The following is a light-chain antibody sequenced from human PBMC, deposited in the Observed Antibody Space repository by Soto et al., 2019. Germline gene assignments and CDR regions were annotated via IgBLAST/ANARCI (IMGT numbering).Light chain of an antibody. CDR2: KAS. CDR1: QTISSW. Sequence: DIQMTQSPSTLSGSVGDRVTITCRASQTISSWLAWYQQKPGKAPKLLIYKASTLQRGVPSRFSGSGSGTEFTLTISSLQPDDFATYYCQQYNSYPWTFGQGTKVDIK. CDR3: QQYNSYPWT. V-gene: IGKV1-5*03. J-gene: IGKJ1*01.